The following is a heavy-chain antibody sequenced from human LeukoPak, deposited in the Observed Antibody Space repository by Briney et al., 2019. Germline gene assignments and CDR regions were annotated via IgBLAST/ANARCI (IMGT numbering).Heavy chain of an antibody. Sequence: SETLSLTCTVSGGSISSYYWSWIRQPPGKGLEWIGYIYYSGSTNYNPSLKSRVTISVDTSKNQFSLKLSSVTAADTAVYYCARVVRFGELFPGLFDYWGQGTLVTVSS. CDR1: GGSISSYY. J-gene: IGHJ4*02. V-gene: IGHV4-59*01. CDR3: ARVVRFGELFPGLFDY. D-gene: IGHD3-10*01. CDR2: IYYSGST.